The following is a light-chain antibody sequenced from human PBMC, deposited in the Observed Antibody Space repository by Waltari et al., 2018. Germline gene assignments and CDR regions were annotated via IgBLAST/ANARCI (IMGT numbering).Light chain of an antibody. J-gene: IGKJ5*01. CDR3: QQRSNWPIS. CDR2: AAS. CDR1: QSVGDY. V-gene: IGKV3-11*01. Sequence: EIVLTQSPATLSLSPGERATLSCRASQSVGDYLAWYQQKPGQAPMILISAASNSATGIPARFSGSGSGTDFTLTISSLEPEDFAFYYCQQRSNWPISFGQGTRLEIK.